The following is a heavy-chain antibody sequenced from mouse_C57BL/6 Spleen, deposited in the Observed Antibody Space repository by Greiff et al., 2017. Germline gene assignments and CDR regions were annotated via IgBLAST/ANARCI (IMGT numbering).Heavy chain of an antibody. D-gene: IGHD2-2*01. Sequence: VQLQQSGPELVKPGASVKISCKASGYSFTSYYIHWVKQRPGQGLEWIGWIYPGSGNTKYNEKFKGKATLTADTSSSTAYMQLSSLTSEDSAVYYCARSGATMVTGYYFDYWGQGTTLTVSS. CDR3: ARSGATMVTGYYFDY. CDR1: GYSFTSYY. CDR2: IYPGSGNT. V-gene: IGHV1-66*01. J-gene: IGHJ2*01.